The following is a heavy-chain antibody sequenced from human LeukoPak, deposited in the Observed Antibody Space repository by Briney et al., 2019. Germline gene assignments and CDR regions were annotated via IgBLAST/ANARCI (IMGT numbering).Heavy chain of an antibody. J-gene: IGHJ4*02. CDR1: GFSVTTYA. V-gene: IGHV3-23*01. CDR2: ISDRGDST. D-gene: IGHD4-23*01. Sequence: GGSLRLSCAASGFSVTTYAMGWVRQAPGKGLEWVSVISDRGDSTHYADSVKGRFTISRDSSKNTLYLQMNSLRAEDTAVYYCAKQRWSYYFDYWGQGTLVTVSS. CDR3: AKQRWSYYFDY.